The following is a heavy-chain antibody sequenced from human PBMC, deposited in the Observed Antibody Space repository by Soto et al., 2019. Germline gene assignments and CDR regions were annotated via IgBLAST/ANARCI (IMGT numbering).Heavy chain of an antibody. D-gene: IGHD6-13*01. CDR3: ARHSSSWPIFDY. Sequence: QVQLQESGPGLVKPSETLSLTCTVSGGSIGNSYWSWIRQSPGKGLEWIGYISYSGSSNYNPSLKSRVYISVDTSKNQFSLKLSSVTAADTAVYYCARHSSSWPIFDYWGQGTLVIVSS. CDR1: GGSIGNSY. V-gene: IGHV4-59*08. J-gene: IGHJ4*02. CDR2: ISYSGSS.